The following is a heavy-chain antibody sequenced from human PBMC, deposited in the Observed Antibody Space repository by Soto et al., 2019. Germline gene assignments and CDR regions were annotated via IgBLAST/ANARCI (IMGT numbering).Heavy chain of an antibody. CDR1: GFTFSSYD. CDR3: ARGPRKAVGEERNTYHYYGLDG. V-gene: IGHV3-13*01. Sequence: EVQLVESGGGLVQPGGSLRLSCAASGFTFSSYDMHWVRQATGKGLEWVSAIGTAGDTYYPGSVKGRFTISRENAKNSLFLQKDSLRGGDTAVYYWARGPRKAVGEERNTYHYYGLDGLGQGTTVTVSS. D-gene: IGHD6-19*01. CDR2: IGTAGDT. J-gene: IGHJ6*02.